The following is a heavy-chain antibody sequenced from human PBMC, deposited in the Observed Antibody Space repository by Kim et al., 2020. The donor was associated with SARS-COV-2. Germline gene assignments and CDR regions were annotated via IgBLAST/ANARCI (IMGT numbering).Heavy chain of an antibody. CDR1: VYTFATYV. V-gene: IGHV1-18*01. CDR3: ARASSSDDTSFPFDY. J-gene: IGHJ4*02. CDR2: INAYYGNT. Sequence: ASVKVSCQASVYTFATYVISWVRQAPGQGLEWLGWINAYYGNTKYAQRLQGRVTVTTDTSTDTSYMDLTSMRYDETAVYYCARASSSDDTSFPFDYLGQGTLVTGSS. D-gene: IGHD2-2*01.